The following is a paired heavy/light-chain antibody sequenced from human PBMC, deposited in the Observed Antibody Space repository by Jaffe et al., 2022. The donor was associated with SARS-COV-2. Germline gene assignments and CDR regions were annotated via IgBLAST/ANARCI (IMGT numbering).Heavy chain of an antibody. V-gene: IGHV3-21*02. Sequence: EVQLVESGGGLGKPGGSLRLSCAASGFRFSSYSINWLRQAPGKGLEWVSSISSSGRSIFYADSLRGRFTMSRDNAKNSAFLQMNSLRVDDTAIYYCARSALILTAGLDNCFDPWGQGTLVTVSS. J-gene: IGHJ5*02. CDR2: ISSSGRSI. CDR1: GFRFSSYS. CDR3: ARSALILTAGLDNCFDP. D-gene: IGHD2-21*02.
Light chain of an antibody. Sequence: EIVMTQSPATLSVSPGERATLSCRASQSVSSNLAWYQQKPGQAPRLLISGASTRATGVPARFSGSGSGTEFTLTISSLQSEDFAVYYCQQYNNWPLTFGGGTKVEIK. J-gene: IGKJ4*01. V-gene: IGKV3-15*01. CDR2: GAS. CDR1: QSVSSN. CDR3: QQYNNWPLT.